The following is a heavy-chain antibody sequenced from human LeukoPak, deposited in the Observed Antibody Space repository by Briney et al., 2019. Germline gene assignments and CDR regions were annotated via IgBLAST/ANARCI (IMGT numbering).Heavy chain of an antibody. CDR1: GFTFSTYA. CDR2: ITGSGANT. CDR3: AKGYSRRGPSEFDY. J-gene: IGHJ4*02. D-gene: IGHD2-21*01. V-gene: IGHV3-23*01. Sequence: GGSLRLSCAASGFTFSTYAMNWVCQAPGKGLEWVSGITGSGANTFYADSLKGRFTISRDNSKNTLYLQMNSLRAEDTAVYYCAKGYSRRGPSEFDYWGQGTLVTVSS.